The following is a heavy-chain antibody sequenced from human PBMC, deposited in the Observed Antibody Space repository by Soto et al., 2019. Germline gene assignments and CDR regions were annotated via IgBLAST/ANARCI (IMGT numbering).Heavy chain of an antibody. CDR1: GGSISGGDYS. Sequence: PSETLSLTCSVSGGSISGGDYSWSWIRQTPSKGLELIGYIWSAERIFSSPSLKSRVIISAARSKNQISLRLTSVTPADTAVYYCARASGDYGNYFFDSWGQGSLVTVSS. CDR3: ARASGDYGNYFFDS. V-gene: IGHV4-30-2*01. D-gene: IGHD4-17*01. J-gene: IGHJ4*02. CDR2: IWSAERI.